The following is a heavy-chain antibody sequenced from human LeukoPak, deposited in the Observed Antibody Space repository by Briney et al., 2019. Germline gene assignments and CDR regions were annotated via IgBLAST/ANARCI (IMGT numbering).Heavy chain of an antibody. CDR3: ARAIVGATRGPGSPTFHIDY. CDR1: GYTFTNYY. J-gene: IGHJ4*02. CDR2: INPSGGNT. Sequence: ASVKVSFKASGYTFTNYYMHWVRQAPGQGLGWMGIINPSGGNTDYAQKFQGRVTMTRDMSTSTVYMELSSLRSEDTAMYYCARAIVGATRGPGSPTFHIDYWGQGTLVTVS. D-gene: IGHD1-26*01. V-gene: IGHV1-46*01.